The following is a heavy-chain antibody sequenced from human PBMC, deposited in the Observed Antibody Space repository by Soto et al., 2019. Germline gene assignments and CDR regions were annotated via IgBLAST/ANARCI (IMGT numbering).Heavy chain of an antibody. CDR2: IYYSGST. J-gene: IGHJ6*02. Sequence: PSETLSLTCTVSGGSVSSGSYSWSWIRQPPGKGLEWIGYIYYSGSTNYNPSLKSRVTISVDTSKNQFSLKLSSVTAADTAVYYCARDVISSDWDRDYDYYGLDVWGQGTTVAVSS. V-gene: IGHV4-61*01. CDR3: ARDVISSDWDRDYDYYGLDV. CDR1: GGSVSSGSYS. D-gene: IGHD6-19*01.